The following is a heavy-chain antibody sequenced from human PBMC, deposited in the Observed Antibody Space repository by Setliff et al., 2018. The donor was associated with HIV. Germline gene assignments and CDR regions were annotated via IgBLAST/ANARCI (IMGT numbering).Heavy chain of an antibody. CDR1: GGSINSGEYY. J-gene: IGHJ4*02. V-gene: IGHV4-31*03. CDR2: IYYTGDT. D-gene: IGHD3-22*01. CDR3: ARFAYYSDSGGYYHH. Sequence: KTSETLSLTCTVSGGSINSGEYYWSWSRQHPGKGLEWIGYIYYTGDTYYNPPLKSRVTMSIDTSKNQFSLRLSSVTAADTAVYYCARFAYYSDSGGYYHHWGQGALVTVSS.